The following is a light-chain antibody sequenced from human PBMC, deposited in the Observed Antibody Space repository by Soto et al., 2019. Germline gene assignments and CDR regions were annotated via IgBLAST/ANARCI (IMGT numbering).Light chain of an antibody. J-gene: IGKJ1*01. V-gene: IGKV3-20*01. CDR3: QQYGSSPRT. CDR2: GAS. CDR1: QSVSSSY. Sequence: EIVLAQSPYTLSLSPGARATLSCRASQSVSSSYLAWYQQKPGQAPRFXIYGASSRATGIPDRFSGSWSGTDFNLTISRLEPEDFAVYYCQQYGSSPRTFGQGTKVDIK.